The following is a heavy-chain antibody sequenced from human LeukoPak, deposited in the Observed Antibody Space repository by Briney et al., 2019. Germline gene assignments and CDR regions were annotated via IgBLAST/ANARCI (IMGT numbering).Heavy chain of an antibody. CDR2: ISSSGSTI. J-gene: IGHJ4*02. V-gene: IGHV3-48*03. CDR1: GFTFSSYE. Sequence: GGSLRLSCAASGFTFSSYEMNWVRQAPGKGLEWVSYISSSGSTIYYADSVKGRFTISRDNAKNSLYLQMNSLRAEDTAVYYCARDIGLSSGWVNWGQGTLVTVSS. D-gene: IGHD6-19*01. CDR3: ARDIGLSSGWVN.